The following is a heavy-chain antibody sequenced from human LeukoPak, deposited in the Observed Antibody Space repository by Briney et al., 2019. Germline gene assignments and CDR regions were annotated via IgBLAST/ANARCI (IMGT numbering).Heavy chain of an antibody. J-gene: IGHJ4*02. D-gene: IGHD2-2*01. V-gene: IGHV1-2*02. CDR3: ARVHGNCSPTSCYRDFDY. Sequence: ASVKVSCKTSGYTFTDYYINWVRQAPGQGLEWMGWINPNTGGTNYAQKFQGRVTMTRDTSVSTTYMGLSRLKSDDTAVYYCARVHGNCSPTSCYRDFDYWGQGTLVTVSS. CDR2: INPNTGGT. CDR1: GYTFTDYY.